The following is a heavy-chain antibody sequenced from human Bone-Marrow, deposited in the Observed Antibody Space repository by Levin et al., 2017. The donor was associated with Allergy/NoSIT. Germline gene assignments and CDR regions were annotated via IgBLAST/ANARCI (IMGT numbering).Heavy chain of an antibody. V-gene: IGHV1-18*01. Sequence: KISCKASGYTFTNFAIGWVRQAPGQGLEWMGWISAYNGNTIYAQKLQDRVNMTTDTSTTTTYMELRSLRSDDTAVYYCARGRDYYYYMDVWGKGTTVTVSS. CDR2: ISAYNGNT. CDR3: ARGRDYYYYMDV. CDR1: GYTFTNFA. J-gene: IGHJ6*03.